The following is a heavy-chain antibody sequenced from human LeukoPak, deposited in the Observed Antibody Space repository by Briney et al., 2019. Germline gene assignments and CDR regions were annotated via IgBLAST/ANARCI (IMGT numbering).Heavy chain of an antibody. D-gene: IGHD3-22*01. V-gene: IGHV1-2*02. CDR3: ASQRQGAYYDSSGYPNDAFDI. J-gene: IGHJ3*02. CDR2: INPNSGGT. CDR1: GYTFTGYY. Sequence: ASVKVSCQASGYTFTGYYMHWVRQAPGQGLEWMGWINPNSGGTNYAQKFQGRLTMTRDTSISTAYMELSRLRSDDTAVYYCASQRQGAYYDSSGYPNDAFDIWGQATMVTVSS.